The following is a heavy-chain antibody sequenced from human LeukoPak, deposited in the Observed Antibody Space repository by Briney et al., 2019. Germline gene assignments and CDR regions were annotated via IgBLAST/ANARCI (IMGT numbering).Heavy chain of an antibody. CDR3: ARSYYDYVWGSYRWYYFDY. CDR2: TCYRSKWYN. Sequence: SQTLSLTCAISGDSVSINSAAWNWIRQSPSRGPEWLGRTCYRSKWYNDYAVSVKSRITINPDTSKNQFSLQLNSVTPEDTAVYYCARSYYDYVWGSYRWYYFDYWGQGTLVTVSS. J-gene: IGHJ4*02. V-gene: IGHV6-1*01. D-gene: IGHD3-16*02. CDR1: GDSVSINSAA.